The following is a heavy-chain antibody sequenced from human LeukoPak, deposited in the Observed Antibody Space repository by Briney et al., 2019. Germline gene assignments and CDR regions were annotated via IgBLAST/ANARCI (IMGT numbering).Heavy chain of an antibody. J-gene: IGHJ4*02. V-gene: IGHV3-11*01. Sequence: GGSLRLSCAASGFAFSDYYMSWIRQAPGKGLEWVSYMSSSGSTIYFADSVKGRFTISRDNAKNSLYLQMNSLRAEDTAVYYCARDHYYDTSATFDYWGQGTLVTVSS. CDR1: GFAFSDYY. CDR2: MSSSGSTI. D-gene: IGHD3-22*01. CDR3: ARDHYYDTSATFDY.